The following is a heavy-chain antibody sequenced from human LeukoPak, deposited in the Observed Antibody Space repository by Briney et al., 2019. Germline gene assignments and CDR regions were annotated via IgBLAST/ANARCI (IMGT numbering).Heavy chain of an antibody. D-gene: IGHD3-9*01. Sequence: LETLSLTCTVSGGSISSSSYYWGWIRQPPGKGLEWIGSIYYSGSTYYNPSLKSRVTISVDTSKNQFSLKLSSVTAADTAVYYCARHIIDILAGPDAFDIWGQGTMVTVST. CDR1: GGSISSSSYY. V-gene: IGHV4-39*01. CDR2: IYYSGST. CDR3: ARHIIDILAGPDAFDI. J-gene: IGHJ3*02.